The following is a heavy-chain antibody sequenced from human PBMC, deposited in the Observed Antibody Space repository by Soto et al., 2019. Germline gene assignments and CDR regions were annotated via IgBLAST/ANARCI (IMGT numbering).Heavy chain of an antibody. V-gene: IGHV3-30-3*01. CDR3: ARDPQGSYCYIDY. CDR2: ISKDGNSK. CDR1: GFTFSNYA. D-gene: IGHD3-10*01. J-gene: IGHJ4*02. Sequence: GGSLRLSCAASGFTFSNYAIHWVRQAPGKGLEWVTIISKDGNSKHYADSVKGRFTISRDNSKNTLFLQMNSLRPEDTAVYYCARDPQGSYCYIDYWGQGTPVPVSS.